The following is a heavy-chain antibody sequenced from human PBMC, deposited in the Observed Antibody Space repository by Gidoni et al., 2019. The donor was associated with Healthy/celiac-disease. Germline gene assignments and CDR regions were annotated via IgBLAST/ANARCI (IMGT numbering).Heavy chain of an antibody. J-gene: IGHJ4*02. CDR3: ARAYYDSSGHFDY. CDR2: INSDGSRT. Sequence: EVQLVESGGGLVQPGGSLRLSCAASGFTFSSYWMHWVRQAPGKGLVWVSRINSDGSRTSYADSVKGRFTISRDNAKNTLYLPMNSLRAEDTAVYYCARAYYDSSGHFDYWGQGTLVTVSS. V-gene: IGHV3-74*01. D-gene: IGHD3-22*01. CDR1: GFTFSSYW.